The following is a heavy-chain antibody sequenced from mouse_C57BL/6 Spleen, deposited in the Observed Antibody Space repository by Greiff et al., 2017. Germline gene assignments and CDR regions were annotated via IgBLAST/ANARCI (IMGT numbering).Heavy chain of an antibody. J-gene: IGHJ1*03. CDR3: ALSTMITNWYFDV. CDR2: IDPEDGET. V-gene: IGHV14-2*01. Sequence: EVQLQQSGAELVKPGASVKLSCTASGFNIKDYYMHWVKQRTEQGLEWIGRIDPEDGETKYAPQFPGQATITADTSSNTAYLQLSSLTSEDTAVYYCALSTMITNWYFDVWGTGTTVTVSS. D-gene: IGHD2-4*01. CDR1: GFNIKDYY.